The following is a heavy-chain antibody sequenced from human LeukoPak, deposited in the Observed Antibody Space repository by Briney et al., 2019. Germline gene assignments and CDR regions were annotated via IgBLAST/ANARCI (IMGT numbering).Heavy chain of an antibody. CDR1: GINFADYA. CDR2: ISADGGST. Sequence: GGSLRLSCVVSGINFADYAMHWVRQPPGKGLEWVSLISADGGSTFSADSVKGRFSISRDNSKNSLYLQMNSLRSEDTAMYYCAKESGKFDYWGQGTLVTVSS. V-gene: IGHV3-43*02. CDR3: AKESGKFDY. J-gene: IGHJ4*02.